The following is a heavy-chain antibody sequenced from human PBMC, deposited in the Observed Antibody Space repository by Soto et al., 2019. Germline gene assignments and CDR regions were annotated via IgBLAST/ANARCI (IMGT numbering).Heavy chain of an antibody. V-gene: IGHV3-23*01. CDR3: AKTLGYCSGGSCYGPYFDY. Sequence: GGSLRLSCAASGFTFSSYAMSWVRQAPGKGLEWVSAISGSGGSTYYADSVKGRFTISRDNSKNTLYLQMNSLRAEDTAVYYCAKTLGYCSGGSCYGPYFDYWGQGTLVTVSS. D-gene: IGHD2-15*01. CDR1: GFTFSSYA. CDR2: ISGSGGST. J-gene: IGHJ4*02.